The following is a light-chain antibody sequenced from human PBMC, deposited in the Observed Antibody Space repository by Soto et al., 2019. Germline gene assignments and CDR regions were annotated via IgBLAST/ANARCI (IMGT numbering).Light chain of an antibody. Sequence: DIVLTQSPGTLSLSPGERATLSCRASQSFSHNYLAWYQQKPGQAPRLLIYGASSRATGIPDRFSGSGPGTDFTLTISRLEPEDFAVYYCQQYRDSRTFGQGTKVDIK. CDR3: QQYRDSRT. CDR2: GAS. J-gene: IGKJ1*01. V-gene: IGKV3-20*01. CDR1: QSFSHNY.